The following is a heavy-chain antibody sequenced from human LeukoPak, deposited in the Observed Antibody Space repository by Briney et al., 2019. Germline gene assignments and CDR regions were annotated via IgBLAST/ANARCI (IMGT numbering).Heavy chain of an antibody. CDR2: IKQDGSEK. D-gene: IGHD3-3*01. CDR3: ARRAANYDFWSGYNV. Sequence: PGGSLRLSCAASGFTFSTYWMSWVRQAPWKGLEWVANIKQDGSEKYYVDSVKGRFTISRDNAKNSLSLQMNSLRAKDTAVYYCARRAANYDFWSGYNVWGKGTTVTVSS. CDR1: GFTFSTYW. V-gene: IGHV3-7*01. J-gene: IGHJ6*04.